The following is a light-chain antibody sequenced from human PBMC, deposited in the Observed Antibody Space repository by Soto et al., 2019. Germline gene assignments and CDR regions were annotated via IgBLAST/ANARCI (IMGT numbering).Light chain of an antibody. CDR3: QQYGSSPWT. CDR1: QSVSSSY. Sequence: EIVLTQSPCTLSLSPGERATLSCRASQSVSSSYLAWYQQKPSQAPRLLIYGASSRATGIPDRFSGSGSGTDFTLTISRLEPEDFAVYYCQQYGSSPWTFGQGTKV. V-gene: IGKV3-20*01. CDR2: GAS. J-gene: IGKJ1*01.